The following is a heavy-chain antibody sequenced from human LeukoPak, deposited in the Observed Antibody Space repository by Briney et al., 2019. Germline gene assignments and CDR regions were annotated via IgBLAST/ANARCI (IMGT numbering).Heavy chain of an antibody. D-gene: IGHD1-26*01. Sequence: GGSLRLSCAASGFTFSSYSMNWVRQAPGKGLEWVSSISSSSSYIYYADSVKGRFTISRDNAKNSLYLQMNSLRAEDTAVYYCARDKGATRFSYWGQGTLATVSS. J-gene: IGHJ4*02. CDR2: ISSSSSYI. CDR1: GFTFSSYS. CDR3: ARDKGATRFSY. V-gene: IGHV3-21*01.